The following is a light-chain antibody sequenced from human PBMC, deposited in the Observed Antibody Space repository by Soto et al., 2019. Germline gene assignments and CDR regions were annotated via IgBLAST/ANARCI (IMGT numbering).Light chain of an antibody. CDR1: QSVSSY. CDR2: DAS. CDR3: QQRSNWLT. V-gene: IGKV3-11*01. J-gene: IGKJ4*01. Sequence: EILLTQSPATLSLSPGERATLSCRASQSVSSYLAWYQQKPGQAPRLLIYDASNRATGIPARFSGSASGTDFTLTISSLEPEDFAVYYCQQRSNWLTFGGGTKVDIK.